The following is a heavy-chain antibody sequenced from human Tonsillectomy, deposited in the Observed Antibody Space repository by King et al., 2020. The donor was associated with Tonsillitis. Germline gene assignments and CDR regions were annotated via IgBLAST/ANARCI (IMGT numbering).Heavy chain of an antibody. CDR1: GFTFSSYS. D-gene: IGHD2-2*01. CDR3: ARAPGGIVVVPAYGMDV. CDR2: ISSSSSYI. J-gene: IGHJ6*02. Sequence: EVQLVESGGGLVKPGGSLRLSCAASGFTFSSYSMNWVRQAPGKGLEWVSSISSSSSYIYYADSVKGRFTISRDNAKNSLYLQMNSLRVEDTAVYYCARAPGGIVVVPAYGMDVWGQGTTVTVSS. V-gene: IGHV3-21*01.